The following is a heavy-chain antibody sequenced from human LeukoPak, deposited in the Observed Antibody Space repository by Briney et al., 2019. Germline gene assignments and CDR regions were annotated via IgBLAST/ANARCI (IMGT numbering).Heavy chain of an antibody. V-gene: IGHV3-21*01. CDR3: ARDPAAAETNYYMDV. J-gene: IGHJ6*03. Sequence: PGGSPRLSCAASGFTFSSYSMNWVRQAPGKGLEWVSSISSSSSYIYYADSVKGRFTISRDNAKNSLHLQMNSLRAEDTAVYYCARDPAAAETNYYMDVWGKGTTVTVSS. CDR1: GFTFSSYS. D-gene: IGHD6-13*01. CDR2: ISSSSSYI.